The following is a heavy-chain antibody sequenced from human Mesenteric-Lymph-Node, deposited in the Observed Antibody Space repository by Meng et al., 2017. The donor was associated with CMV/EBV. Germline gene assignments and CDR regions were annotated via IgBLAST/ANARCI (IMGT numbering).Heavy chain of an antibody. J-gene: IGHJ4*02. D-gene: IGHD6-13*01. CDR3: ARGQGGSSPY. CDR2: INHSGST. CDR1: GGSFSGYY. Sequence: SETLSLTCAVYGGSFSGYYWSWIRQPPGKGLEWIGEINHSGSTNYNPSLKSRVTISVDTSKNQFSLKLSSVTAADTAVYYCARGQGGSSPYWGQGTLVTVSS. V-gene: IGHV4-34*01.